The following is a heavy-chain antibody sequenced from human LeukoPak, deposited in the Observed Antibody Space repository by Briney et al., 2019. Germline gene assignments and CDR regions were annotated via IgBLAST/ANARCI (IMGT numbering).Heavy chain of an antibody. CDR2: IFSGGYT. CDR1: GFTVSTNY. CDR3: ASHPAGKYEMSWGVFEI. J-gene: IGHJ3*02. V-gene: IGHV3-53*01. Sequence: PGGSLRLSCAASGFTVSTNYMSWVRQAPGKGLEWLSVIFSGGYTDYADSAKGRFSISRDNSKNTVNLQMNSLRAEDTAMYYCASHPAGKYEMSWGVFEIWGQGTMVTVSS. D-gene: IGHD5-24*01.